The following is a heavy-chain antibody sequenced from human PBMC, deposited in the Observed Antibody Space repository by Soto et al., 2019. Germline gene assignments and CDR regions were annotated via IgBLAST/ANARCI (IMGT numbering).Heavy chain of an antibody. CDR3: ASHYDMWSGYLSPVDY. J-gene: IGHJ4*02. V-gene: IGHV3-11*01. Sequence: GSLRLSCAASGYTFSDYYMSWIRQAPGKGLEWISYIDTSSTKIYYADSVKGRFTISRDNAKNSLYLEMSSLRDEDTAVYYCASHYDMWSGYLSPVDYWGQGTLVTVSS. D-gene: IGHD3-3*01. CDR2: IDTSSTKI. CDR1: GYTFSDYY.